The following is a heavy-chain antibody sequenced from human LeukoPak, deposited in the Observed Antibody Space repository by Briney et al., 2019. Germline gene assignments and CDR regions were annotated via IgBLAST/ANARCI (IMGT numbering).Heavy chain of an antibody. CDR2: TRFDGSIK. Sequence: GGSLRLSCAVSGFIFSDYGFHWVRQAPGKGLEWVAVTRFDGSIKQYADSVKGRFTISRDDSKNTLYLQMNFPISEDTAVYYCARWGGTRQYYFDYWGQGTLVTVSS. D-gene: IGHD1-1*01. J-gene: IGHJ4*02. V-gene: IGHV3-33*01. CDR1: GFIFSDYG. CDR3: ARWGGTRQYYFDY.